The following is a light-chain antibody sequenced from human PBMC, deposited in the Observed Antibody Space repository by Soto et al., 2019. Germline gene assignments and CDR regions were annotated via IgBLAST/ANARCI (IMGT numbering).Light chain of an antibody. CDR1: QSVSSSF. J-gene: IGKJ5*01. CDR3: QQYGSSPPIT. Sequence: EIVLTQSPGTLSLSPGERATLSCRASQSVSSSFLAWYQQKPGQAPRLLIYGASSRATGITDRFSGSGSGTDYTLTISRLEPEDFPVYYCQQYGSSPPITFGQGTRLEIK. CDR2: GAS. V-gene: IGKV3-20*01.